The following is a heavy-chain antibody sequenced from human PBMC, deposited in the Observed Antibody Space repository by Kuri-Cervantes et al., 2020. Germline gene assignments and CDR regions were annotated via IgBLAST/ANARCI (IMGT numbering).Heavy chain of an antibody. CDR3: ASDSRAVAGLSLDY. J-gene: IGHJ4*02. D-gene: IGHD6-19*01. CDR2: INTYNVNT. V-gene: IGHV1-18*01. CDR1: GGTFSSYA. Sequence: ASVKVSCKASGGTFSSYAISWVRQAPGQGLEWMGWINTYNVNTNYAQKLQGRVTMATDTSTSTAYMELRSLRSEDTAIYYCASDSRAVAGLSLDYWGPGTLVTVSS.